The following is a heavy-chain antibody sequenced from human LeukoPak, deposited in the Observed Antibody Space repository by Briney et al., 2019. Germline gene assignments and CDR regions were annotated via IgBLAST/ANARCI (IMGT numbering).Heavy chain of an antibody. Sequence: GGSLRLSCAASGFTVSSNYMSWVRQAPGKGLEWVSVIYSGGSTYYADSVKGRFTISRDNSKNTLYLQMNSLRAEDTAVYYCARVSDYYDSSGYYFVDYFDYWGQGTLVTVSS. CDR3: ARVSDYYDSSGYYFVDYFDY. CDR2: IYSGGST. CDR1: GFTVSSNY. J-gene: IGHJ4*02. D-gene: IGHD3-22*01. V-gene: IGHV3-53*01.